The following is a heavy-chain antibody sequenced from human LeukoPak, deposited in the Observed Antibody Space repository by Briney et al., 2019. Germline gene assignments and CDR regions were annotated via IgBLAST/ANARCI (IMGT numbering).Heavy chain of an antibody. CDR2: IIPIFGTA. CDR3: ASRSAGGAFDI. V-gene: IGHV1-69*13. Sequence: SVKVSCNASGGTFSSYAISWVRQAPGQGLEWMGGIIPIFGTANYAQKFQGRVTITADESTSTAYMELSSLRSEDTAVYYCASRSAGGAFDIWGQGTMVTVSS. D-gene: IGHD3-16*01. CDR1: GGTFSSYA. J-gene: IGHJ3*02.